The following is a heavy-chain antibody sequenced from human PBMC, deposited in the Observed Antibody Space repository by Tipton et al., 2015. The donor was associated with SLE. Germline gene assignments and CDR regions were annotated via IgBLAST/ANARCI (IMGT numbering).Heavy chain of an antibody. J-gene: IGHJ5*01. D-gene: IGHD1-1*01. CDR1: GGSINSHY. Sequence: TLSLTCSVSGGSINSHYWIRIRQPPGKGLEYIGNIYFSGSTNYNPSLKSRVTISIDTSKGQVSLKLTSVTAADTAVYYCARGGVEEGLEEGDWFDSWGQGTLVTVSS. CDR2: IYFSGST. CDR3: ARGGVEEGLEEGDWFDS. V-gene: IGHV4-59*11.